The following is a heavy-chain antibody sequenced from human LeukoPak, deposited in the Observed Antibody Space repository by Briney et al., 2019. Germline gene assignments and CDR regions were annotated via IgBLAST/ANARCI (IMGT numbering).Heavy chain of an antibody. D-gene: IGHD3-3*01. Sequence: PSETLSLTCTVSGGSISSSSYYWGWIRQPPGKGLEWIGSIYFSGSTYYNPSLKSRVTISVDTSKNQFSLKLSSVTAADTAVYYCARQNLRRIFGVVMTNYYYGMDVWGQGTTVTVSS. CDR1: GGSISSSSYY. V-gene: IGHV4-39*01. CDR3: ARQNLRRIFGVVMTNYYYGMDV. CDR2: IYFSGST. J-gene: IGHJ6*02.